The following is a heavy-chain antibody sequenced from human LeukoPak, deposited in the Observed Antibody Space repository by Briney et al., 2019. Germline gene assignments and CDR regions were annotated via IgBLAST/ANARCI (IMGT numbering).Heavy chain of an antibody. D-gene: IGHD6-13*01. CDR1: GYTFTSYA. CDR2: ISSYNGNT. CDR3: ARDKPDRAAGHEDY. V-gene: IGHV1-18*01. J-gene: IGHJ4*02. Sequence: ASVKVSCKASGYTFTSYAISWVRQAPGQGLEWMGWISSYNGNTHYAQKLQGRVTMTTDTSTSTAYMELRSLRSDDTAVYYCARDKPDRAAGHEDYWGQGTLVTVSS.